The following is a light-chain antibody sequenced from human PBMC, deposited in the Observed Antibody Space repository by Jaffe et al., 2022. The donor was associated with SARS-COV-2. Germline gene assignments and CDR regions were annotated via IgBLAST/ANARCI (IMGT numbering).Light chain of an antibody. V-gene: IGKV1-39*01. CDR1: QSIGSY. CDR2: AAS. CDR3: QQSYSTPLT. Sequence: DIQMTQSPSSLSASVGDRVTITCRASQSIGSYVNWYQQKPGKAPRLLIYAASSLAGGVPSRFSVDGSGTDFTLTITSLQSEDFATYYCQQSYSTPLTFGGGTKVEIK. J-gene: IGKJ4*01.